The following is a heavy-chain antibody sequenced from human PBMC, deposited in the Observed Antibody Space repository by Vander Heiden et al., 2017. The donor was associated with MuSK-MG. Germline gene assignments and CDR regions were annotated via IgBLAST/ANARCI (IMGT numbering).Heavy chain of an antibody. CDR1: GFTFSSYS. V-gene: IGHV3-21*01. D-gene: IGHD4-17*01. CDR3: ARDNGDSPYYFDY. Sequence: EVQLVESGGGLVKPGGSLRLSCAASGFTFSSYSMNWVRQAPGKGLEWVSSISSSSSYIYYTDSVKGRLTISRDNAKNSLYLQMNSLRAEDTAVYYCARDNGDSPYYFDYWGQGTLVTVSS. CDR2: ISSSSSYI. J-gene: IGHJ4*02.